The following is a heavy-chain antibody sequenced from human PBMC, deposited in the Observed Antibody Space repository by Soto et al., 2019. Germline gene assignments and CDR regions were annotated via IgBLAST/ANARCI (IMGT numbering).Heavy chain of an antibody. D-gene: IGHD4-4*01. V-gene: IGHV3-30-3*01. CDR2: IAYDGRTK. CDR3: ATSTSVTFDS. Sequence: QVQLMESGGGVVQPGRSLRLSCVASGFSFQNHAMYWIRQAPGKGLEWVALIAYDGRTKYSDAVRGRFTGSRDNSKSTQYLQMNSLRAEDTAVYYCATSTSVTFDSWGQGTLVIVSS. CDR1: GFSFQNHA. J-gene: IGHJ4*02.